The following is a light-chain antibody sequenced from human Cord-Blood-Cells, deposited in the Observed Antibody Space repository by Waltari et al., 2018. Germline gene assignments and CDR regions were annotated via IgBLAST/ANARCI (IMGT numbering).Light chain of an antibody. CDR1: SSNIGSNY. J-gene: IGLJ1*01. CDR2: RNK. V-gene: IGLV1-47*01. Sequence: QSVLTQPPSASGTPGQRVTISCSRSSSNIGSNYVYWYQQLPGTAPKLLIYRNKQRPSGVPDRFSGSKSGTSASLAISGLRSEDEADYYCAAWDDSLSGYVFGTGTKVTVL. CDR3: AAWDDSLSGYV.